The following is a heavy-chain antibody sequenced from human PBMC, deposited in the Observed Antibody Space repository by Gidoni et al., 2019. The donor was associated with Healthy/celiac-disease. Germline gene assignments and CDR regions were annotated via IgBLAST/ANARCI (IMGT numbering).Heavy chain of an antibody. CDR3: ARGEYDSSGYYHSADY. Sequence: QVQLVQSGAEVKKPGASVKVSCRASGYTFTSYDITWVSQATGQGLEWMGWMNPNSGNTGYAQKFQGRVTMTRNTSISTAYMELSSMRSEDTAVYYCARGEYDSSGYYHSADYWGQGTLVTVSS. J-gene: IGHJ4*02. CDR1: GYTFTSYD. D-gene: IGHD3-22*01. V-gene: IGHV1-8*01. CDR2: MNPNSGNT.